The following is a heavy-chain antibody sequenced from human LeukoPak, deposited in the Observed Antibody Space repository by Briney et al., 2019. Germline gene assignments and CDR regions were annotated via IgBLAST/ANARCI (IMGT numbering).Heavy chain of an antibody. V-gene: IGHV4-4*07. Sequence: SETLPLTCTVSGCSIISYYWSWIRQPAGKGLEWIGRIYTSGSTNYNPSLQSRVTMSVDTSKNQFSLKLSSVTASDTAVYECARCPDSYGYDSCDIWGQGTMVTVSS. CDR2: IYTSGST. D-gene: IGHD6-25*01. CDR1: GCSIISYY. J-gene: IGHJ3*02. CDR3: ARCPDSYGYDSCDI.